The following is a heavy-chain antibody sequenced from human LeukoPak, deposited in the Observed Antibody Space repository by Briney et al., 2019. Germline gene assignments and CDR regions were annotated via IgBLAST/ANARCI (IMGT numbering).Heavy chain of an antibody. D-gene: IGHD1-26*01. V-gene: IGHV1-46*01. J-gene: IGHJ5*02. CDR2: IDPTGGSA. Sequence: ASVKVSCKASGYTFTSYYMHWVRQAPGQGLEWMGLIDPTGGSAGYAQKFQGRVTMTRDMSTSTDYMELSSLRSEDTAIYYCARDNSVGDNAWWFDPWGQGTLVTVSS. CDR1: GYTFTSYY. CDR3: ARDNSVGDNAWWFDP.